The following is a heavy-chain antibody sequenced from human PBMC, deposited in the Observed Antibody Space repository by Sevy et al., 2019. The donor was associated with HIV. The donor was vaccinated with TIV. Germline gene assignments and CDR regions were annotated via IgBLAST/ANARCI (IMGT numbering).Heavy chain of an antibody. CDR1: GFTFSSYA. D-gene: IGHD3-10*01. J-gene: IGHJ4*02. CDR2: ISGSGGST. Sequence: GESLKISCAASGFTFSSYAMSWVRQAPGKGLEWVSAISGSGGSTYYADSVKGRFTISRDNSKNTLYLQMNSLRAEDTAVYYCAKDMVGSRVRGVIPYYFDYWGQGTLVTVSS. CDR3: AKDMVGSRVRGVIPYYFDY. V-gene: IGHV3-23*01.